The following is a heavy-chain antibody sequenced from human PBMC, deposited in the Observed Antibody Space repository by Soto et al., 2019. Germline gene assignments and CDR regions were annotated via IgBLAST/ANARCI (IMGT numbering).Heavy chain of an antibody. D-gene: IGHD6-13*01. CDR2: IKQDGSDK. CDR1: GFTFSSDW. CDR3: ATSAAATGNY. V-gene: IGHV3-7*01. J-gene: IGHJ4*02. Sequence: PGWSLRLSCAASGFTFSSDWMSWFRQAPLKVLEWVANIKQDGSDKYYLDSLKGRFTISRDNAKNSLYLQMNSLRAEDTAVYYCATSAAATGNYWGQGTLVTVS.